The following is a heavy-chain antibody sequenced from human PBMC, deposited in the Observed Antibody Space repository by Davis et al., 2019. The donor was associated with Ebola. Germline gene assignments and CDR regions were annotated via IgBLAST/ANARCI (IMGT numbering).Heavy chain of an antibody. CDR2: ITAYNGNT. CDR3: ARGGITMTVVPRDYYYGLDV. Sequence: ASVKVSCKASGYTFTSYGLSWVRQAPGQGLEWMGWITAYNGNTNYAQKLQGRVTMTTDTSTSTAYMELRSLRSDDTAVYFCARGGITMTVVPRDYYYGLDVWGQGTTVTVSS. J-gene: IGHJ6*02. V-gene: IGHV1-18*01. CDR1: GYTFTSYG. D-gene: IGHD3-22*01.